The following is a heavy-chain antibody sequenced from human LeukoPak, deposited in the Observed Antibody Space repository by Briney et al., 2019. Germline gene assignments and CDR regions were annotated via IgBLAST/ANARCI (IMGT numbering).Heavy chain of an antibody. CDR2: IYYSGST. CDR3: AGLYRSSTSCPRGAFDI. CDR1: GGSISSSSYY. D-gene: IGHD2-2*01. V-gene: IGHV4-39*01. Sequence: LETLSLTCTVSGGSISSSSYYWGWIRQPPGKGLEWIGSIYYSGSTYYNPSLKSRVTISLDTSKNQFSLKLSSVTAADTAVYYCAGLYRSSTSCPRGAFDIWGQGTMVTVSS. J-gene: IGHJ3*02.